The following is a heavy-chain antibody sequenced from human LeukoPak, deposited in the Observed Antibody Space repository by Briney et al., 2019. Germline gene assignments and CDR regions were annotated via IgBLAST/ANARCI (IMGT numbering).Heavy chain of an antibody. CDR1: GYSISSGYY. Sequence: SETLSLTCTVSGYSISSGYYWGWIRQPPGKGLEWIGEINHSGSTNYNPSLKSRVTISVDTSKNQFSLKLSSVTAADTAVYYCARRGYSSGWYVSYYYYMDVWGKGTTVTISS. D-gene: IGHD6-19*01. CDR3: ARRGYSSGWYVSYYYYMDV. J-gene: IGHJ6*03. CDR2: INHSGST. V-gene: IGHV4-38-2*02.